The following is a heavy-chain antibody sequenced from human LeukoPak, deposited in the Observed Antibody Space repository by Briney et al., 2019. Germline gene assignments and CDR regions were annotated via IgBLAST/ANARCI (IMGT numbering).Heavy chain of an antibody. Sequence: GGSLRLSCAASVFTFSRYEMNWVRQAPGKGLEWVSYISSSGSTIYYADSVKGRFTISRDNAKNSLYLQMNSLRAEDTAVYYWAREWGYSYDLWGQGTLVTVSS. V-gene: IGHV3-48*03. CDR2: ISSSGSTI. D-gene: IGHD5-18*01. J-gene: IGHJ5*02. CDR1: VFTFSRYE. CDR3: AREWGYSYDL.